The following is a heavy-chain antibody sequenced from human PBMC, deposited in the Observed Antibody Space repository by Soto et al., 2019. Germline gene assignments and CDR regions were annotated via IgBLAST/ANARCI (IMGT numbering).Heavy chain of an antibody. Sequence: GGSLRLSCVASGFSFDDFVMNWVRLRPGKGLEWVSSVSWNSGAKLYADSVKGRFAISRDSAKKSVYLQMNSLRPDDTAFYYCASLYYNSLTQYLDYWGQGTLVTVSS. CDR1: GFSFDDFV. CDR3: ASLYYNSLTQYLDY. CDR2: VSWNSGAK. D-gene: IGHD3-10*01. V-gene: IGHV3-9*01. J-gene: IGHJ4*02.